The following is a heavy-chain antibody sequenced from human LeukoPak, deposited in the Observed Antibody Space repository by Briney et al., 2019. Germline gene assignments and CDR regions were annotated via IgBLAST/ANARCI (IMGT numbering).Heavy chain of an antibody. Sequence: SETLSLTCTVSGGSISSYYWSWIRQPPGEGLEWIGYIYYTGTTNYNPSLKSRVTISVDTSKNQFSLKLSSVTAADTAVYYCARTLWFGETGYFDYWGQGTLVTVSS. CDR1: GGSISSYY. V-gene: IGHV4-59*01. D-gene: IGHD3-10*01. J-gene: IGHJ4*02. CDR3: ARTLWFGETGYFDY. CDR2: IYYTGTT.